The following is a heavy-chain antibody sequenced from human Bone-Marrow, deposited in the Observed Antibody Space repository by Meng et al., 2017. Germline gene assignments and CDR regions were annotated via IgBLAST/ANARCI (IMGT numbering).Heavy chain of an antibody. Sequence: GSLRPSCTVPGDSISSGICYWGWIRQSPGKGLEWIGSIYYSGTTYYNPSLKSRVTIAVDTSKNQFSMKLNSVTAADTAVYYCARDLLSGSYHNDYWGQGTLVTVSS. J-gene: IGHJ4*03. CDR2: IYYSGTT. V-gene: IGHV4-39*07. D-gene: IGHD1-26*01. CDR3: ARDLLSGSYHNDY. CDR1: GDSISSGICY.